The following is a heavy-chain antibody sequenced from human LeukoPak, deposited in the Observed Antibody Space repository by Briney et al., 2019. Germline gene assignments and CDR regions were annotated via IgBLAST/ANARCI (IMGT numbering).Heavy chain of an antibody. CDR3: ARDIDDYGDNGFTR. V-gene: IGHV3-11*01. Sequence: GGSLRLSCAASGFTFSDYYMSWIRQAPGKGLEWVSYISSSGGTIYYADSVKGRFTISRDNAKNSLYLQMNSLRAEDTAVYYCARDIDDYGDNGFTRWGQGTLVTVSS. D-gene: IGHD4-23*01. CDR2: ISSSGGTI. J-gene: IGHJ4*02. CDR1: GFTFSDYY.